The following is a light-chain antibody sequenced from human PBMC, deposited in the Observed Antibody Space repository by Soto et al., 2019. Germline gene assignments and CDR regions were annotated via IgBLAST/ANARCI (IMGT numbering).Light chain of an antibody. CDR3: ISYTVTRSYV. J-gene: IGLJ1*01. V-gene: IGLV2-14*02. CDR1: SSDVGSYNL. Sequence: QSALTQPASVSGSPGQSITISCTGTSSDVGSYNLVSWYQQHPGKAPKLMIYSVSNRPSGVSYRFSGSKSGNTASLTISGLQAEDEADYYCISYTVTRSYVFGTGTQLTVL. CDR2: SVS.